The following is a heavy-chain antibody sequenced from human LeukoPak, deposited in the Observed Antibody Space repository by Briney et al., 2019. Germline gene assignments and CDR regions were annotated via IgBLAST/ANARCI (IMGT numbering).Heavy chain of an antibody. CDR3: ARGVGDYSYYYYMDV. CDR1: GGSISSSSYY. J-gene: IGHJ6*03. CDR2: IYYSGST. Sequence: SETLSLTCTVSGGSISSSSYYWGWIRQPPGKGLEWIGSIYYSGSTYYNPSLKSRVTISVDTSKNQFSLKLSSVTAADTAVYYCARGVGDYSYYYYMDVWGKGTTVTVSS. V-gene: IGHV4-39*01. D-gene: IGHD4-17*01.